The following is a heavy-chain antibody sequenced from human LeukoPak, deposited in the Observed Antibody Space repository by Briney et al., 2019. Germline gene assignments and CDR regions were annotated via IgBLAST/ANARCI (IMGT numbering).Heavy chain of an antibody. D-gene: IGHD3-10*01. J-gene: IGHJ6*02. Sequence: GGSLRLSCAAPGFTFNSYTMHWVHQAPGKGLEWVAVMSSDGNKKFYAEYVKGRFTISRDNSENTLYLEMNSLRGEDTAVYYCARGDYDLSGSYHYGMDVWGQGTTVTVSS. V-gene: IGHV3-30-3*01. CDR3: ARGDYDLSGSYHYGMDV. CDR1: GFTFNSYT. CDR2: MSSDGNKK.